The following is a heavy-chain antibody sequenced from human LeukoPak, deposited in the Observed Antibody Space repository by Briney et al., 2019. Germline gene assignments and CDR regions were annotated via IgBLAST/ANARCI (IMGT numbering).Heavy chain of an antibody. D-gene: IGHD4/OR15-4a*01. V-gene: IGHV4-34*01. CDR3: ARGGLTMRTFDY. J-gene: IGHJ4*02. CDR2: INHSGST. CDR1: GGSFSGYY. Sequence: SETLSLTCAVYGGSFSGYYWSGIRQPPGKGLEWIGEINHSGSTNYNPSLKSRVTISVDTSKNQFSLKLSSVTAADTAVYYCARGGLTMRTFDYWGQGTLVTVSS.